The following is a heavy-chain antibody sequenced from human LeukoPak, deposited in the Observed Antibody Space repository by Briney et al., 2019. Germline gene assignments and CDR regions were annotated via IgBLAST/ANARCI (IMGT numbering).Heavy chain of an antibody. V-gene: IGHV3-7*01. J-gene: IGHJ4*02. Sequence: GGSLRLSCAASGFTFSSYWMSWVRQAPGKGLEGVANIRHDGGEKYYVDSVKGQLTISRDNAKNSLFLQMNSLRAEDTAVYYCARDKDGGLEYWGQGTLVTVSS. D-gene: IGHD4-23*01. CDR1: GFTFSSYW. CDR3: ARDKDGGLEY. CDR2: IRHDGGEK.